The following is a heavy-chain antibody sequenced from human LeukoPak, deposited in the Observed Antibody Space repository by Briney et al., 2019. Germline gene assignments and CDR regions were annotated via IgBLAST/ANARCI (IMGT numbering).Heavy chain of an antibody. CDR3: ARDSFNWNGNDAFDI. J-gene: IGHJ3*02. CDR2: IYYSGST. Sequence: PSETLSLTCTVSGGSISSYYWSWIRQPPGKGLEWIGYIYYSGSTNYNPSLKSRVTISVDTSKNQFSLKLSSVTAADTAVYYCARDSFNWNGNDAFDIWGQGTMVTVSS. CDR1: GGSISSYY. D-gene: IGHD1-20*01. V-gene: IGHV4-59*01.